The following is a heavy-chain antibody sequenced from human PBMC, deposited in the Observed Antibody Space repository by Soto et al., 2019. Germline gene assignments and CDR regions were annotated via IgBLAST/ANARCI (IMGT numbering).Heavy chain of an antibody. CDR1: GFTFSSYA. V-gene: IGHV3-23*01. CDR2: ISGSGGGT. D-gene: IGHD6-13*01. CDR3: AKERAGPLNWFDP. Sequence: GGSLRLSCAASGFTFSSYAMSWVRQAPGKGLEWVSAISGSGGGTYYADSVKGRFTISRDNFKNTLFLQMNSLRAEDTAVYYCAKERAGPLNWFDPWGQGTLVTVSS. J-gene: IGHJ5*02.